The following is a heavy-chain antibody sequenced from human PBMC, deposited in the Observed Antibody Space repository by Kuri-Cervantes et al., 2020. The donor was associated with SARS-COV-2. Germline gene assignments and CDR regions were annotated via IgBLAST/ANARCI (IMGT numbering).Heavy chain of an antibody. Sequence: GESLKISCAASGFAFSSYVLHLVRRAPGKGPEWVSAISGSGGSTYYADSVKGRFTISRDNSKNTLYLQMNSLRAEDTAVYYCAKGTDYGDYEEDWFDPWGQGTLVTVSS. CDR2: ISGSGGST. D-gene: IGHD4-17*01. V-gene: IGHV3-23*01. J-gene: IGHJ5*02. CDR3: AKGTDYGDYEEDWFDP. CDR1: GFAFSSYV.